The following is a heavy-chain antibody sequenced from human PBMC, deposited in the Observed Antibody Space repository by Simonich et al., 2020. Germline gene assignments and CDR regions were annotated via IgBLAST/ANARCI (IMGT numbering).Heavy chain of an antibody. J-gene: IGHJ6*03. CDR3: ASGRIAAAGTYYYYYMDV. V-gene: IGHV1-2*02. CDR2: INPKSGGK. CDR1: GYTFTGYY. D-gene: IGHD6-13*01. Sequence: QVQLVQSGAEVKKPGASVKVSGKASGYTFTGYYMHWVRQAPGQGLEWIGWINPKSGGKNYAKQFKVRVTMTRDTSISTAYMELSRLRSDDTAVYYCASGRIAAAGTYYYYYMDVWGKGTTVTVSS.